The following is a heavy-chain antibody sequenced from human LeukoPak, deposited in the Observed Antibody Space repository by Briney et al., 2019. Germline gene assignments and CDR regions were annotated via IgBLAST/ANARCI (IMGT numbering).Heavy chain of an antibody. CDR2: IYYSGST. CDR3: ARAHYDFWSGYYHFDY. J-gene: IGHJ4*02. V-gene: IGHV4-31*03. Sequence: SETLSLTCTVSGGSISSGGYYWSWIRQPPGKGLEWIGYIYYSGSTYYNPSLKSRVTISVDTSKNQFSLKLSSVTAADTAVYYCARAHYDFWSGYYHFDYWGQGTLVTVSS. D-gene: IGHD3-3*01. CDR1: GGSISSGGYY.